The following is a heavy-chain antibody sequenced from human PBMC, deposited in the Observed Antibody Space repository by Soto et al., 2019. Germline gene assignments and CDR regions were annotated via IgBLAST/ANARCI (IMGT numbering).Heavy chain of an antibody. V-gene: IGHV3-13*01. Sequence: EVQLVESGGGLVQPGGSLRLSCAASGFTFSSYDMHWVRQATGKGLEWVSAIGTAGDTYYPGSVKGRFTISRENAKNSLYLQMNSLRAGDTAVYYCARVNYDFWSGEYYYMDVWGKGTTVTVSS. CDR2: IGTAGDT. CDR3: ARVNYDFWSGEYYYMDV. J-gene: IGHJ6*03. D-gene: IGHD3-3*01. CDR1: GFTFSSYD.